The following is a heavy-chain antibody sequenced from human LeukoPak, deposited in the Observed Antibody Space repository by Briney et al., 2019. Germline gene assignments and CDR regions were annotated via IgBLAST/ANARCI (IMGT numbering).Heavy chain of an antibody. CDR2: IYPGDSDT. CDR1: GYTFTTYW. D-gene: IGHD3-22*01. V-gene: IGHV5-51*01. Sequence: KVSCKASGYTFTTYWIGWVRQMPGKGLEWMGIIYPGDSDTRYSPSFQGQVTISADKSISTAYLQWSSLKASDTAIYYCARLDYYDSNGYYGAFDIWGQGTMVTVSS. CDR3: ARLDYYDSNGYYGAFDI. J-gene: IGHJ3*02.